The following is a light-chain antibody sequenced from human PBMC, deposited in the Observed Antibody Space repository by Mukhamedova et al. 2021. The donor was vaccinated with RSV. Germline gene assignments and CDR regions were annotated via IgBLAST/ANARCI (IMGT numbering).Light chain of an antibody. CDR2: GAS. CDR1: QSVSSN. J-gene: IGKJ2*01. Sequence: RASQSVSSNLAWYQQKPGQAPRLLIYGASTRATGIPARFSGSGSGTEFTLTISSMQSEDFAVYYCQKYNNWPPLFGQGTKLEIK. CDR3: QKYNNWPPL. V-gene: IGKV3-15*01.